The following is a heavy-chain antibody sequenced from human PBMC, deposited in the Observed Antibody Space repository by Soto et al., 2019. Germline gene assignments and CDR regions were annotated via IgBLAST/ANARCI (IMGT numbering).Heavy chain of an antibody. Sequence: PGGSLRLSCAASGFSFSRSALSWVRQAPGRGLEWVSAISTGDATYYADSVKGRFTISRDHSKNTLYLQMNSLRVEVTAVYYCAKLERSWAQGSLVTVSS. V-gene: IGHV3-23*01. D-gene: IGHD1-1*01. CDR1: GFSFSRSA. CDR2: ISTGDAT. CDR3: AKLERS. J-gene: IGHJ5*02.